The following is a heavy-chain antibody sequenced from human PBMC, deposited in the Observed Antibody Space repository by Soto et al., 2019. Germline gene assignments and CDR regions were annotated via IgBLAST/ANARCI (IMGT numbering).Heavy chain of an antibody. Sequence: EVQLLESGGGLVQPGGSLRLSCAASGFTFSSYAMYWVRQAPGKGLEWVSVISGSGGSTYYADSVKGRFTISRDNSKSTLYLHMNRLRAEDTAVYYCANDESRRNRRYFDLWGRGTLVTVSS. CDR1: GFTFSSYA. J-gene: IGHJ2*01. D-gene: IGHD4-4*01. CDR2: ISGSGGST. V-gene: IGHV3-23*01. CDR3: ANDESRRNRRYFDL.